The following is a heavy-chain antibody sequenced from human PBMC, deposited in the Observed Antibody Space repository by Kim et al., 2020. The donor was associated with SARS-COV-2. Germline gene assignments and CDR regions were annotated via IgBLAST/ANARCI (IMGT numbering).Heavy chain of an antibody. J-gene: IGHJ5*02. CDR2: IYYSGST. V-gene: IGHV4-39*01. CDR1: GGSISSSSYY. D-gene: IGHD3-3*01. CDR3: ARVGRKRITIFGVVDPSNYFDA. Sequence: SETLSLTCTVSGGSISSSSYYWGWIRQPPGKGLEWIGSIYYSGSTYYNPSLKSRVTISVDTSKNQFSLKLSSVTAADTAVYYCARVGRKRITIFGVVDPSNYFDAWGQGTLVTVSS.